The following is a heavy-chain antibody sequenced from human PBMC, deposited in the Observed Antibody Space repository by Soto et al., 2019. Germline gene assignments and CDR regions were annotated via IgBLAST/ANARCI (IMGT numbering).Heavy chain of an antibody. CDR1: GYSFTSYW. D-gene: IGHD3-10*01. J-gene: IGHJ6*02. V-gene: IGHV5-10-1*04. Sequence: PGESLKISCRGSGYSFTSYWIIWVRQMPGEGLEWMGRIDPSDSYTRYSPSFQGQVTISADKSISTAYLQWSSLKASDTAMYYCAGGGVRGVITRTRDYYGMDVWGQGTTVTVSS. CDR3: AGGGVRGVITRTRDYYGMDV. CDR2: IDPSDSYT.